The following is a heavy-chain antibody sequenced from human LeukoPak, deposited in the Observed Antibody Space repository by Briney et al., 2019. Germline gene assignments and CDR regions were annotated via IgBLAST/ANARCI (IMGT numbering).Heavy chain of an antibody. CDR1: GGSFSGYY. Sequence: SETLSLTCAVYGGSFSGYYWSWIRQPPGKGLEWIGEINHSGSTNYNPSLKTRVTISLDTSKNQFSLKLSSVTAADTAVYYCARRYSSGQFDYWGQGTLVTVSS. J-gene: IGHJ4*02. CDR2: INHSGST. CDR3: ARRYSSGQFDY. V-gene: IGHV4-34*01. D-gene: IGHD6-19*01.